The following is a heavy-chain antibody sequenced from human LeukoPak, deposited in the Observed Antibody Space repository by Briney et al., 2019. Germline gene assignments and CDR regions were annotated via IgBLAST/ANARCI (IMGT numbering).Heavy chain of an antibody. CDR1: GFTFSSYW. Sequence: GGSLRLSCAASGFTFSSYWMSWVRQAPGKGLEWVSVIAAGGGGIQYAESVEGRFIISRDNSKKTLYLQMNNLRAEDTAIYYCARYVPPTTMATRFFDCWGQGTLVTVSS. CDR2: IAAGGGGI. V-gene: IGHV3-23*01. J-gene: IGHJ4*02. CDR3: ARYVPPTTMATRFFDC. D-gene: IGHD4-23*01.